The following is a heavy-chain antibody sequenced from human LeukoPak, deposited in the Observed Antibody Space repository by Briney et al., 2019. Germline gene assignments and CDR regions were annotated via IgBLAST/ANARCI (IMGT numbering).Heavy chain of an antibody. J-gene: IGHJ5*01. Sequence: RGSLRLSCAASGFTFSSYGMHWVRQAPGKGLEWVADIWYGGTNKYYADSVRGRFTISRDNSKNTVYLQMNSLRAEDTAVYYCAKDESPYSSSWFDYWGQGTLVTVSS. D-gene: IGHD6-13*01. CDR2: IWYGGTNK. CDR1: GFTFSSYG. CDR3: AKDESPYSSSWFDY. V-gene: IGHV3-33*06.